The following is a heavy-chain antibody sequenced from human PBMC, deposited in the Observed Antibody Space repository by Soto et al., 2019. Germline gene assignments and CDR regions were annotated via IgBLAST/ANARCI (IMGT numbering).Heavy chain of an antibody. V-gene: IGHV1-69*13. CDR2: IIPIFGSA. CDR3: AREVYNWHYYFDY. Sequence: ASVKVSCKASGVTFSSSAINWVRQAPGERPEWMGGIIPIFGSASYAPKFQGRVTITADESTTTAYMDMSSLRSEDTAVYYCAREVYNWHYYFDYWGQGTLVTVSS. J-gene: IGHJ4*02. CDR1: GVTFSSSA. D-gene: IGHD1-7*01.